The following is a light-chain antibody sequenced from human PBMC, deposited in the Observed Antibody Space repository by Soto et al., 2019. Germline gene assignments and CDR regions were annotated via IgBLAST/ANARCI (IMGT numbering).Light chain of an antibody. V-gene: IGKV3-15*01. CDR1: QSVASN. J-gene: IGKJ2*01. Sequence: EIVMSQSPASLSVSPGDVDSLSCRASQSVASNVAGHQQNPGQGPRLLIDGASTRAVGVAAMFSGSGSGTDFNRTIGRRQAEDYAVYYLQQYHNSPLQYSFGQGTKTQIK. CDR2: GAS. CDR3: QQYHNSPLQYS.